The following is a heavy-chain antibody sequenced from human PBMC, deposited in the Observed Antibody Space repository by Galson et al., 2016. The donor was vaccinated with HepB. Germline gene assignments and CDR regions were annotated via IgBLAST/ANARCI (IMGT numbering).Heavy chain of an antibody. CDR1: GGSINGYF. V-gene: IGHV4-59*01. J-gene: IGHJ6*02. CDR3: ARDRRKYLIIDQGMDV. CDR2: IYDSGST. D-gene: IGHD2/OR15-2a*01. Sequence: ETLSLTCSVSGGSINGYFWSWIRQPPGKGLEWIGSIYDSGSTHYNPSLKSRVIISLGTSKNQFSLKLTSVTAADTAVYFCARDRRKYLIIDQGMDVWGQGTTVTVSS.